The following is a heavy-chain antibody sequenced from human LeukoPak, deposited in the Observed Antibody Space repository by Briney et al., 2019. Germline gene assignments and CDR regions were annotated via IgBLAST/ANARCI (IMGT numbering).Heavy chain of an antibody. CDR2: ISYDGSNK. V-gene: IGHV3-30-3*01. CDR3: ASHYYDSSGYTNSMGDY. J-gene: IGHJ4*02. Sequence: GRSLRLSCAASGFTFSGYAMHWVRQAPGKGLEWVAVISYDGSNKYYADSVKGRFTISRDTSKNTLYLQMNSLRAEDTAVYYCASHYYDSSGYTNSMGDYWGQGTLVTVSS. D-gene: IGHD3-22*01. CDR1: GFTFSGYA.